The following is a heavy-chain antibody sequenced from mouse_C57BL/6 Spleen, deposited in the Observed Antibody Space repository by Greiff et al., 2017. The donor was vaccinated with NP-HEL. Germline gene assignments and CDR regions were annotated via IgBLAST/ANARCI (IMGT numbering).Heavy chain of an antibody. D-gene: IGHD1-1*02. CDR1: GFTFSSYA. CDR2: ISDGGSYT. Sequence: EVHLVESGGGLVKPGGSLKLSCAASGFTFSSYAMSWVRQTPEKRLEWVATISDGGSYTYYPDNVKGRFTISRDNAKNNLYLQMSHLKSEDTAMYYCARDRSVDYFDYWGQGTTLTVSS. CDR3: ARDRSVDYFDY. J-gene: IGHJ2*01. V-gene: IGHV5-4*01.